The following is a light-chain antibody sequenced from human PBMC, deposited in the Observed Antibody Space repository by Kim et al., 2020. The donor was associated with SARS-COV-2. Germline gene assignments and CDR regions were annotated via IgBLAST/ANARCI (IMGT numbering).Light chain of an antibody. CDR1: NIGSKN. J-gene: IGLJ3*02. Sequence: SYELTQPLSVSVALGQTARITCGGNNIGSKNVHWYQQKPGQAPVLVIYRDSNRPSGIPERFSGSNSGNTATLTISRAQAGVEADYYCQVWDSSTWVFGGG. V-gene: IGLV3-9*01. CDR3: QVWDSSTWV. CDR2: RDS.